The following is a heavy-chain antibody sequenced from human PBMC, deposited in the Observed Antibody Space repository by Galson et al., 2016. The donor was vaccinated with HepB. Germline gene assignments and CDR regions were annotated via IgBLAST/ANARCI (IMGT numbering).Heavy chain of an antibody. D-gene: IGHD6-13*01. V-gene: IGHV1-3*01. Sequence: SVKVSCKASGYAFTSHPLHWVRQAPGQRPEWMGWINAGDGRTKYSETFQGRLSISRDASASIAYLAQTSLTSEDTAVYFCARDRADSASWGFDFWGQGALITVSS. CDR3: ARDRADSASWGFDF. CDR1: GYAFTSHP. CDR2: INAGDGRT. J-gene: IGHJ4*02.